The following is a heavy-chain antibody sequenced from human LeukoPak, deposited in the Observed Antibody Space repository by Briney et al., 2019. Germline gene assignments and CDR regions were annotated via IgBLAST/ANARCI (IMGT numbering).Heavy chain of an antibody. Sequence: PGGSLRLSCAASGFTFDDYAMHWVRQAPGKGLEWVSGISWNSGSIGYADSVKGRFTISRDNSKNSLYLQMNSLRTEDTALYYCAKDSGSYSPYFDYWGQGTLVTVSS. CDR1: GFTFDDYA. CDR3: AKDSGSYSPYFDY. CDR2: ISWNSGSI. V-gene: IGHV3-9*01. D-gene: IGHD1-26*01. J-gene: IGHJ4*02.